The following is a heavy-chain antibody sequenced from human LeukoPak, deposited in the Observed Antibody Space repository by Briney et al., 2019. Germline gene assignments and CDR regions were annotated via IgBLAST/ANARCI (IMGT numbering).Heavy chain of an antibody. CDR2: IYYSGST. D-gene: IGHD1-26*01. V-gene: IGHV4-59*08. CDR1: GGSISSYY. Sequence: SETLSLTCTVSGGSISSYYWSWIRQPPGKGLEWIGYIYYSGSTNYNPSLKSRVTISVDTSKNQFSLKLSSVTAADTAVYYCARQSSASYLGQDYWGQGTLVTVSS. CDR3: ARQSSASYLGQDY. J-gene: IGHJ4*02.